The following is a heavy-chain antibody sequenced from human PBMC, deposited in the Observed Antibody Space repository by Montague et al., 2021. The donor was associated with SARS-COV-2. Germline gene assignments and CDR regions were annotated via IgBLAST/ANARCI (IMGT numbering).Heavy chain of an antibody. V-gene: IGHV4-59*11. D-gene: IGHD3-22*01. J-gene: IGHJ6*02. CDR2: ISYSGNT. CDR1: DFSTNAHF. CDR3: ARADVSGHYADWFYSNGLDV. Sequence: SETLSLTCTVSDFSTNAHFWSWIRQSPGKGLEWIGYISYSGNTNYNTSLKSRVTILEDTTKNQFSLRLISVTAAATAVYYCARADVSGHYADWFYSNGLDVWGQGTAVTVSS.